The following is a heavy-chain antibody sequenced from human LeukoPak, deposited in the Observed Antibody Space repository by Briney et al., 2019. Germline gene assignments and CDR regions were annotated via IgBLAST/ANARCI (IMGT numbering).Heavy chain of an antibody. V-gene: IGHV3-48*01. CDR3: ARGRVYSSSWSEVDY. D-gene: IGHD6-13*01. J-gene: IGHJ4*02. Sequence: PGGSLRLSCAASEFPFSDYSMNWVRQAPGKGLEWVSYITSTSGTKYYADSVKGRFTISRDNAKNSLYLQMNSLRAEDTAVYYCARGRVYSSSWSEVDYWGQGTLVTVSS. CDR1: EFPFSDYS. CDR2: ITSTSGTK.